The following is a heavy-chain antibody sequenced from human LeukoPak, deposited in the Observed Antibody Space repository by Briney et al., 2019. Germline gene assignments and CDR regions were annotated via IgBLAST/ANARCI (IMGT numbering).Heavy chain of an antibody. CDR3: ATPAPHYYGSGSYFS. D-gene: IGHD3-10*01. Sequence: SETLSLTCTVSGGSISSSSYYWSWIRQPPGKGLEWIVYIYYSGSTNYNPSLKSRVTISVDTSKNQFSLKVSSVTAADTAVYYCATPAPHYYGSGSYFSWGQGTLVTVSS. CDR1: GGSISSSSYY. V-gene: IGHV4-61*01. CDR2: IYYSGST. J-gene: IGHJ5*02.